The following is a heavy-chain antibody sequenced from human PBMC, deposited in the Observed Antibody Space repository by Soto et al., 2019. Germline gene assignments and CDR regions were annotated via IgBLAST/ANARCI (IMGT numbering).Heavy chain of an antibody. Sequence: EVQLVESGGGLVQPGGSLRLSCVASGFTFRSSWMHWVRQAPGKGLVWVSGINSDATTKNYADYVQGRFTIARDNAENTLYLQMDSLTAEDTAVYYCARGPTGWYGYDYWGQGTLVTVSS. D-gene: IGHD6-19*01. J-gene: IGHJ4*02. CDR3: ARGPTGWYGYDY. CDR1: GFTFRSSW. CDR2: INSDATTK. V-gene: IGHV3-74*01.